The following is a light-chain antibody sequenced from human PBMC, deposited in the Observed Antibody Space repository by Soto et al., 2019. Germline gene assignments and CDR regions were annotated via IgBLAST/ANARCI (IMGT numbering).Light chain of an antibody. Sequence: DIVMTQSPDSLAVSLGERATINCKSSQSVLYSSNNKNYLAWYQQKPGQPPKLLIYWASTRESGVPDRFSGSGAGTDFTLTICSLQAEDVAVYYCQQYYSTPYTFGQGTKVDIK. CDR1: QSVLYSSNNKNY. CDR2: WAS. V-gene: IGKV4-1*01. J-gene: IGKJ2*01. CDR3: QQYYSTPYT.